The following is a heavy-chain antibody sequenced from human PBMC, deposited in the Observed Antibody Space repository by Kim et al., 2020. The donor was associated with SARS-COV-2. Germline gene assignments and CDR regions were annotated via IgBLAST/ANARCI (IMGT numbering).Heavy chain of an antibody. V-gene: IGHV3-23*01. Sequence: GGSLRLSCAASGFTFSSYAMNWVRQAPGKGLEWVSSITSSGGTTYYADSAKGRFTISRDNSKNTLYLQMNSLRAADTAVYYCASGGLSCSITCFSRTWFDPWGQGTLVTVSS. CDR2: ITSSGGTT. CDR1: GFTFSSYA. D-gene: IGHD2-2*01. J-gene: IGHJ5*02. CDR3: ASGGLSCSITCFSRTWFDP.